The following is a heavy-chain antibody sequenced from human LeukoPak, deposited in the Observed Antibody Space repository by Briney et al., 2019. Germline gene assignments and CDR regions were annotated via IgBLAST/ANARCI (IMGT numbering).Heavy chain of an antibody. V-gene: IGHV4-4*07. CDR1: DGSISYNY. CDR3: ARDRGIMAVADS. J-gene: IGHJ4*02. CDR2: IYTSGST. D-gene: IGHD6-19*01. Sequence: SETLSLTCTVSDGSISYNYWSWIRQPVGRGLEWIGRIYTSGSTNYNPSLKSRVTISVDKPKKQLSLKLSSVTAADTAVYYCARDRGIMAVADSWGQGTLVTVSS.